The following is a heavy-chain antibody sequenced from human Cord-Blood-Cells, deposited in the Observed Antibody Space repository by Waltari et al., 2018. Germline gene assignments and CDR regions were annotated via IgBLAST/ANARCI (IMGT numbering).Heavy chain of an antibody. V-gene: IGHV1-18*01. CDR2: SSAYNGNT. J-gene: IGHJ4*02. D-gene: IGHD6-13*01. CDR1: GYTFTSYA. Sequence: QVQLVQPGAEVKTPGASVQVPCKASGYTFTSYAISWWRQAARQGLEWMGWSSAYNGNTNYAQKLQGRVTMTTDTSTSTAYMELSSLRSDDTAVYYCASGAIAAAGFIYYDYWGQGTLVTVSS. CDR3: ASGAIAAAGFIYYDY.